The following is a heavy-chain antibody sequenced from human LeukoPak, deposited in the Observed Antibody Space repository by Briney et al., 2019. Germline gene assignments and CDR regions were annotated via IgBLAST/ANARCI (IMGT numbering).Heavy chain of an antibody. Sequence: SVKVSCKASGGTFSSYDISWVRQAPGQGLGWMGGIMPMFGKTNYAQKFQGRVTTTADKATSTAYMELSSLRSEDMAVYYCAGGRTDIVVVPATLRNYYFDYWGQGTLVTVSS. V-gene: IGHV1-69*06. J-gene: IGHJ4*02. CDR1: GGTFSSYD. CDR2: IMPMFGKT. CDR3: AGGRTDIVVVPATLRNYYFDY. D-gene: IGHD2-2*01.